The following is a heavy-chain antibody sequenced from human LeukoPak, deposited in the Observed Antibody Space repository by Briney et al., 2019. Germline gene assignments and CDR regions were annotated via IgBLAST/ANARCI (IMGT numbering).Heavy chain of an antibody. CDR3: AKAKDLSYYYDSSGYDY. Sequence: GALGLSCAASGFTFSSYGMHWVRQAPGRGLEWVAVISYDGSNKYYADSVKGRFTISRDNSKNTLYLQMNSLRAEDTAVYYCAKAKDLSYYYDSSGYDYWGQGTLVTVSS. J-gene: IGHJ4*02. V-gene: IGHV3-30*18. D-gene: IGHD3-22*01. CDR2: ISYDGSNK. CDR1: GFTFSSYG.